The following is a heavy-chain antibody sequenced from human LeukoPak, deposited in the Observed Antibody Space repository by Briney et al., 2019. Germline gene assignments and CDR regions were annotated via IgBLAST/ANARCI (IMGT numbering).Heavy chain of an antibody. CDR1: GFTLSTNA. CDR3: AKDVGKWESLHFFDY. V-gene: IGHV3-23*01. D-gene: IGHD1-26*01. Sequence: GGSLRLSCLTSGFTLSTNAMSWVRQAPGKGLEWISGISGSGASTYYADSVKGRYTISRDDSRNTLYLQMNSLRGDDTAVYYCAKDVGKWESLHFFDYWGQGTLVTVSS. J-gene: IGHJ4*02. CDR2: ISGSGAST.